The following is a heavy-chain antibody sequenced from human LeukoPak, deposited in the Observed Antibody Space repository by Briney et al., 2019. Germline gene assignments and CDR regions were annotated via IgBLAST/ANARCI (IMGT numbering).Heavy chain of an antibody. J-gene: IGHJ5*02. CDR2: IDYSGST. V-gene: IGHV4-39*07. Sequence: SETLSLTCTVSGVSISSSGYYWGRLRQPPGKGLEWIGSIDYSGSTYYNPALKSRITTTVETSKNRCCQRRSPVTGEDTAVYYCARYYYDTICRSGTFDPWGQGTLVTVSS. D-gene: IGHD3-22*01. CDR1: GVSISSSGYY. CDR3: ARYYYDTICRSGTFDP.